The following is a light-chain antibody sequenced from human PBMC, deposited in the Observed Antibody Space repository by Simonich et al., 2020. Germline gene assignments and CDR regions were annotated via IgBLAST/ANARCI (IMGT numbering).Light chain of an antibody. J-gene: IGKJ2*01. Sequence: DIVMTQTPLSLSVTPGQPASISCKSSQSLLHSDGKTYLYWYLQKPGQSPQLLIYEVSKRYSGVPDRFSGSGSGTDFTLKISRVEAEDVGVYYCMQSIQIPMYTFGQGTKLEIK. CDR2: EVS. V-gene: IGKV2D-29*02. CDR3: MQSIQIPMYT. CDR1: QSLLHSDGKTY.